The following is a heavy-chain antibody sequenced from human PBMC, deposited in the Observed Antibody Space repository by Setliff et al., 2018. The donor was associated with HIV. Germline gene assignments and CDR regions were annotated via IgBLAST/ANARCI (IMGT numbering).Heavy chain of an antibody. V-gene: IGHV4-61*09. CDR2: IHTSGST. Sequence: SETLSLTCTVSGGSISSGSYYWSWIRQPAGKGLEWIGHIHTSGSTKYNPSLKSRATISADTSKNQFSLNLSSVTAAETAVYYCARVGYHGSGRYSFDYWGQGTLVTVSS. J-gene: IGHJ4*02. CDR3: ARVGYHGSGRYSFDY. CDR1: GGSISSGSYY. D-gene: IGHD3-10*01.